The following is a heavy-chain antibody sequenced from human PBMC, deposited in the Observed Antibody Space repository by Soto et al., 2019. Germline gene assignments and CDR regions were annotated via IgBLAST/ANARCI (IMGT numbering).Heavy chain of an antibody. J-gene: IGHJ6*02. CDR2: ISSNGGST. CDR1: GFTFSSYA. D-gene: IGHD1-26*01. CDR3: ARGSGEWELRYGMDV. V-gene: IGHV3-64*01. Sequence: EVQLVESGGGLVQPGGSLRLSCAASGFTFSSYAMHWVRQAPGKGLEYVSAISSNGGSTYYANSVKGRFTISRDNSKNTLYLQMGSLRAEDMAVYYCARGSGEWELRYGMDVWGQGTTVTVSS.